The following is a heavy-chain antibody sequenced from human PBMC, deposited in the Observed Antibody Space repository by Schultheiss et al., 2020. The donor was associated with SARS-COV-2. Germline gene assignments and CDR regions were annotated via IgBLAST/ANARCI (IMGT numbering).Heavy chain of an antibody. CDR1: GFTFSGYD. CDR2: IWYDGSNK. J-gene: IGHJ4*02. CDR3: ASNAGYYDFSFDY. D-gene: IGHD3-3*01. Sequence: GGSLRLSCAASGFTFSGYDMHWVRQAPGKGLEWVAVIWYDGSNKYYADSVKGRFTISRDNSKNTLYLQMNSLRAEDTAVYYCASNAGYYDFSFDYWGQGTLVTVSS. V-gene: IGHV3-33*08.